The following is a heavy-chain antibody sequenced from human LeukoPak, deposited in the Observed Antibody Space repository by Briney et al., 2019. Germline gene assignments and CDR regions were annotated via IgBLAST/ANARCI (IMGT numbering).Heavy chain of an antibody. CDR3: ASGYDFSDY. CDR1: GGSISSYY. V-gene: IGHV4-4*09. Sequence: SETLSLTCTVSGGSISSYYWSWIRQPPGKGLEWIGYIYTSGSTNYNPSLKSRVTISVDTSKNQFSLKLSSVTAADTAVYYCASGYDFSDYWGQGTLVTVSS. CDR2: IYTSGST. J-gene: IGHJ4*02. D-gene: IGHD5-12*01.